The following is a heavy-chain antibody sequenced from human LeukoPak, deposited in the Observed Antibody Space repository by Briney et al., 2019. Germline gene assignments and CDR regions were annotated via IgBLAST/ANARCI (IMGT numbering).Heavy chain of an antibody. J-gene: IGHJ4*02. CDR1: GYTFTSYY. CDR2: INPSGGST. Sequence: ASVKVPCKASGYTFTSYYMHWVRQAPGQGLEWMGIINPSGGSTSYAQKFQGRVTMTRDTSTSTVYMELSSLRSEDTAVYYCARWGIAARPFDYWGQGTLVTVSS. CDR3: ARWGIAARPFDY. V-gene: IGHV1-46*01. D-gene: IGHD6-6*01.